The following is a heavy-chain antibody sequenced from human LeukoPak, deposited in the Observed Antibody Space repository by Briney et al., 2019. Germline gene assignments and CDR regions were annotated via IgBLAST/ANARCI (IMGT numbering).Heavy chain of an antibody. CDR1: GFTVSSNY. D-gene: IGHD3-22*01. Sequence: GGSLRLSCAAYGFTVSSNYMSWVRQAPGKGLEWVSVIYSGGSTYYADPVKGRFTISRDNSKNTLYLQMNSLRAEDTAVYYCAREIVVAGGYYFDYWGQGTLVTVSS. CDR2: IYSGGST. CDR3: AREIVVAGGYYFDY. J-gene: IGHJ4*02. V-gene: IGHV3-66*01.